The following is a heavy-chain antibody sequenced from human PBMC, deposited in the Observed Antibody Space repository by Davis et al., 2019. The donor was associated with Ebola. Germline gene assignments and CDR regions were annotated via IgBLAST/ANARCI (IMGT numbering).Heavy chain of an antibody. D-gene: IGHD6-19*01. V-gene: IGHV3-30*03. J-gene: IGHJ4*02. Sequence: GGSLRLSCAASGFTFSSYGMHWVRQAPGKGLEWVAVISYDGSNKYYADSVKGRFTISRDNSKNTLYLQMNSLGAEDTAVYYCARGGIAVAVRSGGDYWGQGTLVTVSS. CDR2: ISYDGSNK. CDR3: ARGGIAVAVRSGGDY. CDR1: GFTFSSYG.